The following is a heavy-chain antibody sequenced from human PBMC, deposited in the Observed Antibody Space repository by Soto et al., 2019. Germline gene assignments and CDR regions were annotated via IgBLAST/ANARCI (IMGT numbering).Heavy chain of an antibody. D-gene: IGHD6-13*01. Sequence: GGSLRLSCAASGFAFDDYVMHWVRQPPGRGLEWVSGITWNGGTIRYVDSVKGRFTISRDNAENSLYLQMNSLRPEDTAVYYCAKGGSAALIAPSGRDNWFDPWGQGTQVTVS. CDR1: GFAFDDYV. CDR2: ITWNGGTI. V-gene: IGHV3-9*01. J-gene: IGHJ5*02. CDR3: AKGGSAALIAPSGRDNWFDP.